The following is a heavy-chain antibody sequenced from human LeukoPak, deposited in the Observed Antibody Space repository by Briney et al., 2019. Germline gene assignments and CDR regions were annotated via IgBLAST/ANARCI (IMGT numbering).Heavy chain of an antibody. D-gene: IGHD6-13*01. CDR2: ITGSGDTT. CDR3: VKDYSTIAAAANPLFDY. Sequence: PGGSLRLSCAGSGFTFSSYAVTWVRQAPGKGLEWVSGITGSGDTTFYADSVKGRFTISRDNSKNTLYLQMHSLRAEDTAVYYCVKDYSTIAAAANPLFDYWGQGALVTVSS. CDR1: GFTFSSYA. V-gene: IGHV3-23*01. J-gene: IGHJ4*02.